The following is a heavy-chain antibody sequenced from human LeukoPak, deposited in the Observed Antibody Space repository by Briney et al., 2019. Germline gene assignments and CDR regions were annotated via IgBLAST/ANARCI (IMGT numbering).Heavy chain of an antibody. J-gene: IGHJ6*02. CDR3: AELGITVVGGV. CDR2: ISYDGSNK. CDR1: GFTFSSYA. D-gene: IGHD3-10*02. V-gene: IGHV3-30*04. Sequence: GGSLRLSCAASGFTFSSYAMHWVRQAPGKGLEWVAVISYDGSNKYYADSVKGRFTISRDNSKNTLYLQMNSLRAEDPAVYYCAELGITVVGGVWGEGTTVTLS.